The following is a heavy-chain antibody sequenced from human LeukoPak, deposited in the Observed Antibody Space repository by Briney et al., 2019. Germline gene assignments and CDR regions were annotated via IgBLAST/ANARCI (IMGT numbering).Heavy chain of an antibody. D-gene: IGHD3-10*01. CDR3: ATVCGSGSHTPYYYGMDV. CDR1: GYTLTELS. V-gene: IGHV1-24*01. CDR2: FDPEDGET. Sequence: ASVKVSCKVSGYTLTELSMHWVRQAPGKGLEWTGGFDPEDGETIYAQKFQGRVTMTEDTSTDTAYMELSSLRSEDTAVYYCATVCGSGSHTPYYYGMDVWGQGTTVTVSS. J-gene: IGHJ6*02.